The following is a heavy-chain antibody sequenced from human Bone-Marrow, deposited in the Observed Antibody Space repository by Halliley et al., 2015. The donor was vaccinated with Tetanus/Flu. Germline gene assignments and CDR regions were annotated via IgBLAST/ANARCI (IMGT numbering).Heavy chain of an antibody. V-gene: IGHV1-2*04. Sequence: QGLEWMGWMNPKTGEPKYAQRFQGWVTMTRDTSISTAYMELNRLKSDDTALYYCARDGGITSLESWGQGTLVTVSS. J-gene: IGHJ5*02. CDR3: ARDGGITSLES. D-gene: IGHD3-3*02. CDR2: MNPKTGEP.